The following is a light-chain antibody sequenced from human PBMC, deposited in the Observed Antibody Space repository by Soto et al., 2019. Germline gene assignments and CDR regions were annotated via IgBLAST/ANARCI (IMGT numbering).Light chain of an antibody. Sequence: EVVLTQSPATLSLSPGERPTLSFRASQSVSTYLAWYQQKPAQAPRLLIYDASDRATGIPARFSGSGSATDFTLTISSLEPEDFAVCYCQRRSSWITFGQGTRLEIK. CDR2: DAS. V-gene: IGKV3-11*01. CDR3: QRRSSWIT. J-gene: IGKJ5*01. CDR1: QSVSTY.